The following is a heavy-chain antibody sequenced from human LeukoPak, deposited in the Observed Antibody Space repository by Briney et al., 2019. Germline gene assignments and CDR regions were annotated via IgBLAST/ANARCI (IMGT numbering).Heavy chain of an antibody. CDR1: GYTFTSYY. V-gene: IGHV1-2*02. J-gene: IGHJ4*02. D-gene: IGHD2-2*01. CDR2: INPNSGGT. CDR3: ARDPDIVVVPAASSLDY. Sequence: VASVKVSCKASGYTFTSYYMHWVRQAPGQGLEWMGWINPNSGGTNYAQKFQGRVTMTRDTSISTAYMELSRLRSDDTAVYYCARDPDIVVVPAASSLDYWGQGTLVTVSS.